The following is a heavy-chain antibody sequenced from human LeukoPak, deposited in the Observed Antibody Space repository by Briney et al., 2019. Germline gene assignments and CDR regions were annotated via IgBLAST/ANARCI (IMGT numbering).Heavy chain of an antibody. J-gene: IGHJ4*02. CDR2: ISSSGSTI. D-gene: IGHD3-9*01. Sequence: GGSLRLSCAASGFTFSSYGMSWVRQAPGKGLEGVSYISSSGSTIYYADSVKGRFTISRDNAKNSLYLQMNSLRAEDTAVYYCAKDWRGGLILGYFDYWGQGTLVTVSS. CDR1: GFTFSSYG. V-gene: IGHV3-48*04. CDR3: AKDWRGGLILGYFDY.